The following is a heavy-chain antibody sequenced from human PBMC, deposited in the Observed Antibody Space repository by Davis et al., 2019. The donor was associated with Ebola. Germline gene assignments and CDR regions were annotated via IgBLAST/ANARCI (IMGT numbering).Heavy chain of an antibody. Sequence: PGGSLRLSCAAAGFNFSDYYMSWIRQAPGKGLEWVSYITNNGTTMYYADSVKGRFTISRDNAKNSSYLQMNRLRAEDTAVYYCARWVEKTVTPRSIHYYHYMDVWGKGTTVTVSS. J-gene: IGHJ6*03. D-gene: IGHD4-11*01. CDR2: ITNNGTTM. CDR1: GFNFSDYY. V-gene: IGHV3-11*04. CDR3: ARWVEKTVTPRSIHYYHYMDV.